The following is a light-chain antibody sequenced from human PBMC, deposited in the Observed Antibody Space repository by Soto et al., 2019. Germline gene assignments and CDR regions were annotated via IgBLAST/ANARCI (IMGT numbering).Light chain of an antibody. Sequence: ESVLTQSPGTLSLSPGERATLSCRASQSISSSYLAWYQQKPGQAPRLLIYETSSRATGIPDRFSGSGSGTDFTLTVSRLEPEDFAVYYCQQYGTSPPLTFGGGTKVDIK. V-gene: IGKV3-20*01. CDR1: QSISSSY. J-gene: IGKJ4*01. CDR3: QQYGTSPPLT. CDR2: ETS.